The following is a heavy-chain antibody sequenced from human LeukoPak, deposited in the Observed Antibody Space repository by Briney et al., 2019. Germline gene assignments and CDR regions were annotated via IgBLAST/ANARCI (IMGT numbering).Heavy chain of an antibody. CDR2: IYSGGST. V-gene: IGHV3-53*01. CDR3: AREILSGYYRTRPPGYYFDY. J-gene: IGHJ4*02. CDR1: GFTVSSNY. Sequence: GGSLRLSCAAPGFTVSSNYMSWVRQAPGKGLEWVSVIYSGGSTYYADSVKGRFTISRDNSKNTLYLQMNSLRAEDTAVYYCAREILSGYYRTRPPGYYFDYWGQGTLVTVSS. D-gene: IGHD3-22*01.